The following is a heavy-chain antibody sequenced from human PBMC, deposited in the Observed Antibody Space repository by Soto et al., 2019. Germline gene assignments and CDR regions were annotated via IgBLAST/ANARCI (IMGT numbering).Heavy chain of an antibody. J-gene: IGHJ4*02. CDR1: GFTFSLYA. D-gene: IGHD2-15*01. CDR2: ISGSGGST. V-gene: IGHV3-23*01. CDR3: AKDDYCSGGRCYPSSEYNFDY. Sequence: GGSLRLSCAASGFTFSLYAMSWVRQAPGKGLEWVSAISGSGGSTYYADSVKGRFTISRDNSKNTLYLEMNSLRAEDTAVYYCAKDDYCSGGRCYPSSEYNFDYWGQGTLVTVSS.